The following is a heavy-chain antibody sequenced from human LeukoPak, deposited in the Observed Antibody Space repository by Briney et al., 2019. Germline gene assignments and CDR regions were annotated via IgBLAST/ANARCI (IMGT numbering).Heavy chain of an antibody. D-gene: IGHD3-22*01. CDR1: GGSISSSNW. V-gene: IGHV4-4*02. Sequence: PSETLSLTCAVSGGSISSSNWWSWVRQPPGKGLEWIGEIYHSGSTNYNPSLKSRVTISVDTSKSQFSLKLTSVTAADTAVYFCARDSRYDSSGHAPWGQGSLVTVSS. CDR3: ARDSRYDSSGHAP. CDR2: IYHSGST. J-gene: IGHJ5*02.